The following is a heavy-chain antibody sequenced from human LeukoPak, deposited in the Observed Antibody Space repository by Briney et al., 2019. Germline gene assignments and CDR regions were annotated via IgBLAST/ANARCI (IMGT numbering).Heavy chain of an antibody. D-gene: IGHD4-17*01. Sequence: SETLSLTCTVSGGSISSYYWSWIRQPPGKGLEWIGYIYYSGSTNYNPSLKSRVTISVDTSKNQFSLKLSSVTAADTAVYYYARVEGNYGDYVGLDYWGQGTLVTVSS. CDR2: IYYSGST. V-gene: IGHV4-59*01. CDR1: GGSISSYY. J-gene: IGHJ4*02. CDR3: ARVEGNYGDYVGLDY.